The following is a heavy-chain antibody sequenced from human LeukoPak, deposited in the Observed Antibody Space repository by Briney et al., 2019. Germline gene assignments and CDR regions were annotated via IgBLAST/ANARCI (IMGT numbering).Heavy chain of an antibody. V-gene: IGHV4-59*08. D-gene: IGHD2-2*01. J-gene: IGHJ4*02. Sequence: GSLRLSCATSGFTFSSYAMSWVRQPPGKGLEWIGNIFYSGSTYYGPSLKSRLTISVDTSKNQFSLKLSSVTAADTAVYYCARHTILDYWGQGTLVTVSS. CDR3: ARHTILDY. CDR2: IFYSGST. CDR1: GFTFSSYA.